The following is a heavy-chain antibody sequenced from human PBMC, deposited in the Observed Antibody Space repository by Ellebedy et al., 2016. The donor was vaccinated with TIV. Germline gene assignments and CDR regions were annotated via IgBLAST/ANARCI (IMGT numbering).Heavy chain of an antibody. D-gene: IGHD2-2*02. CDR1: GGTFSSYA. Sequence: SVKVSXXASGGTFSSYAISWVRQAPGQGLEWMGGIIPIFGTANYAQKFQGRVTITADESTSTAYMELSSLRSEDTAVYYCAREAAIVVVPAAIRAFDYWGQGTLVTVSS. CDR2: IIPIFGTA. V-gene: IGHV1-69*13. J-gene: IGHJ4*02. CDR3: AREAAIVVVPAAIRAFDY.